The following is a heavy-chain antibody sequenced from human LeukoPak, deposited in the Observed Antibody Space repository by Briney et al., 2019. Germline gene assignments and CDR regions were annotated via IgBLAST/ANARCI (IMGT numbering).Heavy chain of an antibody. Sequence: PSETLSLTCNVSGGSISSGSYYWSWIRQPAGKGLEWIGRIYTIGNTNYNPSLKSRVTISIDTSKNHFSLKLNSVTAADTAVYYCARTEGDDAFGIWGHGTMVTVSS. CDR2: IYTIGNT. CDR1: GGSISSGSYY. CDR3: ARTEGDDAFGI. J-gene: IGHJ3*02. D-gene: IGHD3-10*01. V-gene: IGHV4-61*02.